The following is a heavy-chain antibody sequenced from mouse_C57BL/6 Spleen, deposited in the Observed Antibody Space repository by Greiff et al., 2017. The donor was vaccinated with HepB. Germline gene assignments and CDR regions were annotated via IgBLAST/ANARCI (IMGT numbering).Heavy chain of an antibody. D-gene: IGHD2-2*01. V-gene: IGHV1-81*01. Sequence: VQLQQSGAELARPGASVKLSCKASGYTFTSYGISWVKQRTGQGLEWIGEIYPRSGNTYYNEKFKGKATLTAAKSSSTAYMELRSLTSEDSAVYFCAREGGYDEGYAMDYWGQGTSVTVSS. J-gene: IGHJ4*01. CDR1: GYTFTSYG. CDR3: AREGGYDEGYAMDY. CDR2: IYPRSGNT.